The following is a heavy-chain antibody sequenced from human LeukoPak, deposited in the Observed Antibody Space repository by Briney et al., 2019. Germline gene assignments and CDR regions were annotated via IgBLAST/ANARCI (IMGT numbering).Heavy chain of an antibody. CDR2: VSASGGST. D-gene: IGHD6-13*01. CDR3: AKDPDRSSWSRNWFDP. CDR1: GFTFSNYA. Sequence: GGSLRLSCADSGFTFSNYAMSWVRQAPGKGLEWVSDVSASGGSTYYADSVKGRFTISRDNSKNTLYLQMNSLRTEDTAVYYCAKDPDRSSWSRNWFDPWGQGTLVTVSS. V-gene: IGHV3-23*01. J-gene: IGHJ5*02.